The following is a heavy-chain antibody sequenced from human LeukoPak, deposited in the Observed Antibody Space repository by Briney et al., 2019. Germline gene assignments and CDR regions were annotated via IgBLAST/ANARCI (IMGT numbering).Heavy chain of an antibody. CDR1: GFTFSNYW. Sequence: GGSLRLSCAASGFTFSNYWMSWVRQAPGKGLEWVAFIRYDGSNKYYADSVRGRFSISRDNSKNALYLQMNSLRAEDTAVYHCAKEYSSGWHDAFDIWGQGTMVTVSS. CDR2: IRYDGSNK. CDR3: AKEYSSGWHDAFDI. J-gene: IGHJ3*02. V-gene: IGHV3-30*02. D-gene: IGHD6-19*01.